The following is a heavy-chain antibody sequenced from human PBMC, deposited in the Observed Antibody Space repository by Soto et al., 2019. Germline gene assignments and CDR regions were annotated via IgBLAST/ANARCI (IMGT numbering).Heavy chain of an antibody. CDR1: GGSISSGGYY. D-gene: IGHD3-3*01. V-gene: IGHV4-31*03. CDR3: ARDAPRKSKYYDFWSGLYADAFDI. CDR2: IYYSGST. J-gene: IGHJ3*02. Sequence: QVQLQESGPGLVKPSQTLSLTCTVSGGSISSGGYYWSWIRQHPGKGLEWIGYIYYSGSTYYNPSRKSRVTISVDTSKNQFSLKMSSVTAADTAVYYCARDAPRKSKYYDFWSGLYADAFDIWGQGTMVTVSS.